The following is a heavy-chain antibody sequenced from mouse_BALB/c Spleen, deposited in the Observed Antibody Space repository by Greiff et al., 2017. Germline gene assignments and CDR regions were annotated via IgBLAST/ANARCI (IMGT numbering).Heavy chain of an antibody. J-gene: IGHJ4*01. CDR3: ARERRPYYYAMDY. V-gene: IGHV7-3*02. CDR2: IRNKANGYTT. CDR1: GFTFTDYY. Sequence: EVQRVESGGGLVQPGGSLRLSCATSGFTFTDYYMSWVRQPPGKALEWLGFIRNKANGYTTEYSASVKGRFTISRDNSQSILYLQMNTLRAEDSATYYCARERRPYYYAMDYWGQGTSVTVSS.